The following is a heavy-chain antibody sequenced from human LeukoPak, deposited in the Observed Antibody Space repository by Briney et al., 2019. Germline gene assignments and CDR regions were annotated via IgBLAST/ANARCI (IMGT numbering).Heavy chain of an antibody. CDR3: ARDDSSGYHTTYFDY. V-gene: IGHV4-4*07. CDR2: IYTSGST. J-gene: IGHJ4*02. CDR1: GGSISSYY. Sequence: PSETLSLTCTVPGGSISSYYWSWIRQPAGKGLEWIGRIYTSGSTNYNSSLKSRVTMSVDTTTNQFSLKLSSVTAADTAVYYCARDDSSGYHTTYFDYWGQGTLVTVSS. D-gene: IGHD3-22*01.